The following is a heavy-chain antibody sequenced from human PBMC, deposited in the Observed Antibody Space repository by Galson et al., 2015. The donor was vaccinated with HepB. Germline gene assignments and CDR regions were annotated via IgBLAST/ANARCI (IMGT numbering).Heavy chain of an antibody. CDR3: GRVGSSADRPGTWVDN. J-gene: IGHJ4*02. CDR2: IYPGDSDT. V-gene: IGHV5-51*03. CDR1: GYSFTNYW. D-gene: IGHD6-6*01. Sequence: QSGAEVKKPGETLKISCKGSGYSFTNYWIGWVRQMPGKGLEWMGVIYPGDSDTRYSPSFQGQVTISADKSISTAYLQWSSLKASDTAMYYCGRVGSSADRPGTWVDNWGQGTLVTVLS.